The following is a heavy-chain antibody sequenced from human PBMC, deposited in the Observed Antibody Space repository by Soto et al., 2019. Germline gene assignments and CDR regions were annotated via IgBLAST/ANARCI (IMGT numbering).Heavy chain of an antibody. CDR3: ATGRTTGYYYYYMDV. CDR1: GFTFSSYG. V-gene: IGHV3-30*03. Sequence: QVQLVESGGGVVQPGRSLRLSCAASGFTFSSYGMHWVRQAPGKGLEWVAVISYDGSNKYYADSVKGRFTISRDNSKNTLYLQMNSLSAEDTAVYYCATGRTTGYYYYYMDVWGKGTTVTVSS. CDR2: ISYDGSNK. J-gene: IGHJ6*03. D-gene: IGHD4-17*01.